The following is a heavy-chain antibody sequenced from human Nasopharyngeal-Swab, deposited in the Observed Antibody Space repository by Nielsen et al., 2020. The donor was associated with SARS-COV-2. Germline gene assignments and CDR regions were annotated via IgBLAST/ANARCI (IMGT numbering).Heavy chain of an antibody. CDR3: ARDEYSSSWYPDY. Sequence: GGSLRLSCAASGFTFSSYGMHWVRQAPGKGLEWVAVISYDGSNKYYADSVKGRFTISRDNSKNTLYLQMNSLRAEDTAVYYCARDEYSSSWYPDYWGQGTLVTVPS. V-gene: IGHV3-30*03. CDR1: GFTFSSYG. D-gene: IGHD6-13*01. CDR2: ISYDGSNK. J-gene: IGHJ4*02.